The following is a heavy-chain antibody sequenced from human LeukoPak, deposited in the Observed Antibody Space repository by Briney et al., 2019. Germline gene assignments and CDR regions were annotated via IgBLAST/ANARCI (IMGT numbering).Heavy chain of an antibody. J-gene: IGHJ4*02. V-gene: IGHV1-46*01. CDR1: GYTFTSYY. CDR2: INPSGGST. Sequence: ASVKVSCKASGYTFTSYYMHWVRQAPGQGLEWMGIINPSGGSTSYAQKFQGRVTMTRDTSTSTVYVELSSLRSEDTAVYYCARASIQLWLSDYWGQGTLVTVSS. CDR3: ARASIQLWLSDY. D-gene: IGHD5-18*01.